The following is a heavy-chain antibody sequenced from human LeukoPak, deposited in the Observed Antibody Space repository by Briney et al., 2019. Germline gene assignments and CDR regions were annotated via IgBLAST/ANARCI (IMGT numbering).Heavy chain of an antibody. D-gene: IGHD3-22*01. CDR1: GYSFSSYG. Sequence: AASVKVSCKASGYSFSSYGISWVRQAPGQGLEWMGWISAYNDNTKFAQNFQGRVTMTTDTPTSTAYMELRSLRSDDTAVYYCARDSPEDFCDSRGSYDFDIWGQGTMVTVSS. CDR3: ARDSPEDFCDSRGSYDFDI. J-gene: IGHJ3*02. CDR2: ISAYNDNT. V-gene: IGHV1-18*01.